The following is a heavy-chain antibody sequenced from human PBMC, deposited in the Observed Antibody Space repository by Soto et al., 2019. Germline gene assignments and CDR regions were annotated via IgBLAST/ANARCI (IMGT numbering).Heavy chain of an antibody. J-gene: IGHJ6*02. Sequence: QVQLVQSGAEVKNPGASVKVSCKASGYTFTRYGIGWARQAPGQGLAWMGWINTYNGNTNYAQNVQGRVTLTTDTSRITAYMERRSLRSNDTAIYYCAMVDVYVTPSPQDVWGQGNTVIVSS. CDR2: INTYNGNT. CDR3: AMVDVYVTPSPQDV. CDR1: GYTFTRYG. V-gene: IGHV1-18*01. D-gene: IGHD3-16*01.